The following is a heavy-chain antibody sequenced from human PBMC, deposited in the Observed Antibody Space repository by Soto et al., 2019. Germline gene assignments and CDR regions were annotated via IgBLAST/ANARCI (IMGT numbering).Heavy chain of an antibody. CDR1: GGSISSGDYS. CDR3: ARGSYGAGSDY. Sequence: QLQLQESGSGLVKPSQTLSLTCAVSGGSISSGDYSWSWIRQPPGKGLEWIGYVFHSGSTYYSPSRKSRVTITVDGSKNQFSLKLTSVTAADTGVYYCARGSYGAGSDYWGQGTLVTVSS. CDR2: VFHSGST. J-gene: IGHJ4*02. D-gene: IGHD3-10*01. V-gene: IGHV4-30-2*01.